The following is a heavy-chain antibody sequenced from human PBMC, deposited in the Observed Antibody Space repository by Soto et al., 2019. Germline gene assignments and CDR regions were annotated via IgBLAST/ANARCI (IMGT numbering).Heavy chain of an antibody. Sequence: EVQLLESGGGLVQPGGSLRLSCAASGFTLGTYVMTWVRQAPGKGLEWVSAISGSGGSTNYADPVKGRFTISRDNTKNTLYLQMNSLRVEDTAVYYCAKDRKGSYCSGGTCYSFAYWGQGTLVTAPS. V-gene: IGHV3-23*01. D-gene: IGHD2-15*01. CDR1: GFTLGTYV. CDR2: ISGSGGST. CDR3: AKDRKGSYCSGGTCYSFAY. J-gene: IGHJ4*02.